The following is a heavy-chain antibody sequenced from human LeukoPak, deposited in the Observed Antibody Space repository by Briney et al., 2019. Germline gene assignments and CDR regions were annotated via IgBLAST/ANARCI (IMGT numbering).Heavy chain of an antibody. CDR3: ARVGALSSSWLLY. J-gene: IGHJ4*02. CDR1: GFTFSSYE. D-gene: IGHD6-13*01. Sequence: PGGSLRLSCAASGFTFSSYEMNWVRQAPGKRLEWVSSISRSATTIYYADSVKGRFTISRDNAKNSLYLQMNSLRAEDTAVYFCARVGALSSSWLLYWGQGTLVTVSS. V-gene: IGHV3-48*03. CDR2: ISRSATTI.